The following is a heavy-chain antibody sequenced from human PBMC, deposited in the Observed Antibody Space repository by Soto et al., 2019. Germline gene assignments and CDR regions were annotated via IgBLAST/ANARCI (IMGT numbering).Heavy chain of an antibody. J-gene: IGHJ6*02. CDR1: GFSFSDYY. CDR3: VKGQGPYYKYNAMDV. D-gene: IGHD1-26*01. Sequence: GGSLRLSCSASGFSFSDYYMTWVRQAPGKGLEWISYISGSGTNIYYAESVEGRFTISRDNSKNTLSLQVSSLRVDDTAVYYCVKGQGPYYKYNAMDVWGQGTTVTVSS. V-gene: IGHV3-11*04. CDR2: ISGSGTNI.